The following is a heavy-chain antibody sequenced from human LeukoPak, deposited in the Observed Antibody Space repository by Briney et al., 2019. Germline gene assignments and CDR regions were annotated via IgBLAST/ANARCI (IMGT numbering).Heavy chain of an antibody. CDR2: SKEDGSET. V-gene: IGHV3-7*01. J-gene: IGHJ4*02. D-gene: IGHD3-9*01. CDR3: VTSHDISIGYFGY. CDR1: GFTFSSYW. Sequence: GGALRLSCAPSGFTFSSYWITGVCQAPPRGGEGVDKSKEDGSETSYEDSVKRRFTISRDNAKNSLYLQMNSLRAEHTAAFYCVTSHDISIGYFGYWGQGTLVTVSS.